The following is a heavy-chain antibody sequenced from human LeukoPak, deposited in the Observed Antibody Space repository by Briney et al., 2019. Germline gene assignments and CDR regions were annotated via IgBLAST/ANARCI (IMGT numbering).Heavy chain of an antibody. CDR2: IKQDGSET. Sequence: GGSLRLSCAASGFTFSSYWMSWVRQAPGKGLEWVANIKQDGSETYYVDSVKGRFTISRDNAMSSLYLQVNSLRAEDTAVYFCARDPGPSTAAWGAFDIWGQGTVVTVPS. CDR1: GFTFSSYW. V-gene: IGHV3-7*01. J-gene: IGHJ3*02. D-gene: IGHD6-6*01. CDR3: ARDPGPSTAAWGAFDI.